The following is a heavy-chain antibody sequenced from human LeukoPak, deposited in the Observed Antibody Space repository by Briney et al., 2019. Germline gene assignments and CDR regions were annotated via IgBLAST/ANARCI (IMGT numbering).Heavy chain of an antibody. CDR1: GYTLTSYG. CDR2: ISAYNGNT. D-gene: IGHD2-2*01. V-gene: IGHV1-18*04. Sequence: ASVKVSCKASGYTLTSYGISWVRQAPGQGLEWTGWISAYNGNTNYAQKLQGRVTMTTDTSTSTAYMELRSLRSDDTAVYYCARGDCSSTSCYGGLDYWGQGTLVTVSS. CDR3: ARGDCSSTSCYGGLDY. J-gene: IGHJ4*02.